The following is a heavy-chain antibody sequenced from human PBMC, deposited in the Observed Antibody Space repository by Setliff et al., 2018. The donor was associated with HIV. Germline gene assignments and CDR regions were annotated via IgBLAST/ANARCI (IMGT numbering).Heavy chain of an antibody. CDR2: IHHSGGT. D-gene: IGHD3-3*01. Sequence: SETLSLTCAVYGGSFSGYFWSWVRQPPGKGLEWIGDIHHSGGTNYNPTLKSRVTVSVDTSKNQFSLKLTSVTAADTAVYYCARVCPSFWSGCMADSWGQGTLVTVSS. V-gene: IGHV4-34*01. CDR3: ARVCPSFWSGCMADS. J-gene: IGHJ4*02. CDR1: GGSFSGYF.